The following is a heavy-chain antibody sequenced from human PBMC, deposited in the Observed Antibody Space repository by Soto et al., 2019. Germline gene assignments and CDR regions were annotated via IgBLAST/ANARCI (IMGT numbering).Heavy chain of an antibody. CDR2: ISSSGSYK. Sequence: EVQLVESGGGLAKPGGTLRLSCAVSDFTFSSFNMNWVRQAPGKGLEWVSSISSSGSYKYYADSVKGRFTISRDNPRNSLYLQMNSLRTEDTAVYYCARDSQSRRGYFDSWGQGTLVTVSS. J-gene: IGHJ4*02. V-gene: IGHV3-21*02. CDR3: ARDSQSRRGYFDS. D-gene: IGHD3-10*01. CDR1: DFTFSSFN.